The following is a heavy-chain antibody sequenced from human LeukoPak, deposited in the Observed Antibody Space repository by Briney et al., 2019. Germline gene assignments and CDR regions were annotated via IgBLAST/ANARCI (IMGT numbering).Heavy chain of an antibody. CDR3: ARAIYCSGSDCFSPSAY. D-gene: IGHD2-21*02. Sequence: RASVKVSCKASGYTFTSYGISWVRQAPGQGLEWMGWISAYNGNTNYAQKLQGRVTMTTDTSTSTAYMELRSLRSDDTAVYYCARAIYCSGSDCFSPSAYWGQGALVTVSS. CDR1: GYTFTSYG. V-gene: IGHV1-18*01. CDR2: ISAYNGNT. J-gene: IGHJ4*02.